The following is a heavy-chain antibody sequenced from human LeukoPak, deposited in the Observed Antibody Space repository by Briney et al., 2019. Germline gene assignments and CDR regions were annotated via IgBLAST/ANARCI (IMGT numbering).Heavy chain of an antibody. CDR1: GFNFSSYV. CDR3: ARAPHFFDTSGSRYYFDY. D-gene: IGHD3-22*01. Sequence: PGGSLRLSCAASGFNFSSYVMHWVRQSPGKGLEWVAIISYDGSNEYDADSVKGRFTISRDNSKNTLYLQMNSLRAADTAVYYCARAPHFFDTSGSRYYFDYWGQGALVIVSS. CDR2: ISYDGSNE. V-gene: IGHV3-30*04. J-gene: IGHJ4*02.